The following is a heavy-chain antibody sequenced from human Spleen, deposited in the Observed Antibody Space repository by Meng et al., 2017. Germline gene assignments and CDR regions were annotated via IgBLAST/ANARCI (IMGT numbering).Heavy chain of an antibody. CDR3: ARGSGGSYFAYFQH. D-gene: IGHD1-26*01. CDR2: IHHSGST. CDR1: GGSFSNYY. V-gene: IGHV4-34*01. J-gene: IGHJ1*01. Sequence: QVQLRESGPALVKPSETLSLTCAVSGGSFSNYYWSWIRQPPGKGLEWIGEIHHSGSTNYNPSLKSRVTISVDTSKNQFSLKLSSVTAADTAVYYCARGSGGSYFAYFQHWGQGTLVTVSS.